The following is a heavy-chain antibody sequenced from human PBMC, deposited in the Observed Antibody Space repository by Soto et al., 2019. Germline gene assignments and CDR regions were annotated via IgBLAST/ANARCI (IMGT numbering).Heavy chain of an antibody. CDR2: VYYSGST. CDR3: ANTFRGDYYFFQH. J-gene: IGHJ1*01. Sequence: SETLSLTCAVYGGSFSSYFWGWIRQPPGKGLEWIGSVYYSGSTYYNPSLKSRVTISVDTSKNQFSLKLTSVTAADTAVYYCANTFRGDYYFFQHWGQGTLVTVS. CDR1: GGSFSSYF. V-gene: IGHV4-39*01. D-gene: IGHD4-17*01.